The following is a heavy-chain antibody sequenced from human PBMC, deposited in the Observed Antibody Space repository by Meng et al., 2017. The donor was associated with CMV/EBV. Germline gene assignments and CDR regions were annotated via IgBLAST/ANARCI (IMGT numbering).Heavy chain of an antibody. CDR2: IYYSGST. CDR3: ARRSTDILTDYEYYFDY. D-gene: IGHD3-9*01. J-gene: IGHJ4*02. V-gene: IGHV4-59*01. Sequence: SETLSLTCTVSGGSISSYYWSWIRQPPGKGLEWIGYIYYSGSTNYNPSLKSRVTISVDTSKNQFSLKLSSVTAADTAVYYCARRSTDILTDYEYYFDYWGQGTLVTVSS. CDR1: GGSISSYY.